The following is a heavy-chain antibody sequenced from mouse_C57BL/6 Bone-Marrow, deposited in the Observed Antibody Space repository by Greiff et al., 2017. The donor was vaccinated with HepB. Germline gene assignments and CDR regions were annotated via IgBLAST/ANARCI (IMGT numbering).Heavy chain of an antibody. CDR2: INPYNGGT. CDR3: ARWGDYDVFDY. D-gene: IGHD2-4*01. V-gene: IGHV1-19*01. J-gene: IGHJ2*01. CDR1: GYTFTDYY. Sequence: SGPVLVKPGASVKMSCKASGYTFTDYYMNWVKQSHGKSLEWIGVINPYNGGTSYNQKFKGKATFTVDKSSSTAYMELNSLTSEDSAVYYCARWGDYDVFDYWGQGTTLTVSS.